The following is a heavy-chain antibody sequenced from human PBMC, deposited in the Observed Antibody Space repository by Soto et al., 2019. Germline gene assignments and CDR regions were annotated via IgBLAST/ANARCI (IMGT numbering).Heavy chain of an antibody. D-gene: IGHD1-26*01. CDR3: ARDDGRGGATGYYYYYYGMDV. CDR1: GYTFTSYG. CDR2: ISAYNGNT. J-gene: IGHJ6*02. V-gene: IGHV1-18*04. Sequence: RASVKVSCKASGYTFTSYGISWVRQAPGQGLEWMGWISAYNGNTNYAQKLQGRVTMTTDTSTSTAYMELRSLRSDDTAVYYCARDDGRGGATGYYYYYYGMDVWGQGTTVTVSS.